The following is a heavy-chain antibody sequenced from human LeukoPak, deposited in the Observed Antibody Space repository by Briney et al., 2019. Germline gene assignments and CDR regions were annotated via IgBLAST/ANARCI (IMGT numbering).Heavy chain of an antibody. Sequence: SETLSLTCTVSGGSISSSSYYWGWIRQPPGKGLEWIGSIYYSGSTYYNPSLKSRVTISVDTSKNQFSLKLSSVTAADTAVYYCARAANDYSNYIWGYWGQGTLVTVSS. CDR2: IYYSGST. D-gene: IGHD4-11*01. CDR1: GGSISSSSYY. J-gene: IGHJ4*02. V-gene: IGHV4-39*07. CDR3: ARAANDYSNYIWGY.